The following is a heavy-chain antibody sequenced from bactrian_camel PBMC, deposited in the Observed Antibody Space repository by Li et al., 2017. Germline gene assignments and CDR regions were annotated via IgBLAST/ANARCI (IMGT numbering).Heavy chain of an antibody. D-gene: IGHD7*01. V-gene: IGHV3S53*01. Sequence: HVQLVESGGGSVQAGESVRLSCVVSETTDRTYCMGWFRRVPEKKREGVAVLDSSGRTSYGDSVKGRATISKDKAKKTFYLQMTSLKPEDTAMYYCAPDGMCPPGGGCSIICRFNHWGQGTQVTVS. CDR3: APDGMCPPGGGCSIICRFNH. CDR2: LDSSGRT. CDR1: ETTDRTYC. J-gene: IGHJ4*01.